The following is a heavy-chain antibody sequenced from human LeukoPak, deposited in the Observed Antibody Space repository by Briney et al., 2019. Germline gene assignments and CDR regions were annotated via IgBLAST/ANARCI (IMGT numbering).Heavy chain of an antibody. J-gene: IGHJ4*02. CDR1: GGSISSYY. CDR2: IYYSGST. CDR3: ARAGYGSGVDY. D-gene: IGHD3-10*01. V-gene: IGHV4-59*01. Sequence: SETLSLTCTVSGGSISSYYWSWIRQPPGKGLEWIGYIYYSGSTNYNPPLKSRVTISVDTSKNQFSLKLSSVTAADTAVYCCARAGYGSGVDYWGQGTLVTVSS.